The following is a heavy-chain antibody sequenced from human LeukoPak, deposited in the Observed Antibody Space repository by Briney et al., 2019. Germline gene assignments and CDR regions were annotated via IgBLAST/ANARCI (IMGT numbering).Heavy chain of an antibody. J-gene: IGHJ4*02. Sequence: SSVKVSCKASGGTFSSYAISWVRQAPGQGLEWMGGIIPIFGTANYAQKFQGRVTITADESTSTAYMELSSLRSEDTAVYYCARGGYCSSTSCYNLFAGTHWGQGTLVTVSS. V-gene: IGHV1-69*01. D-gene: IGHD2-2*02. CDR2: IIPIFGTA. CDR1: GGTFSSYA. CDR3: ARGGYCSSTSCYNLFAGTH.